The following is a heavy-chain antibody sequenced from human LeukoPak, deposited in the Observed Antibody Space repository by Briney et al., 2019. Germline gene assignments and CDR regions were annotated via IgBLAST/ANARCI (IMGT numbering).Heavy chain of an antibody. Sequence: GGSLRLSCAASGFTVSNHYMTWVRQAPGKGLEWVSVVYAGGSTYYAESVKGRFTIPRDNSKNTLHLQMNSLRAEDTAVYYCATSRAYGPGTEYRGQGTLVTVSS. CDR2: VYAGGST. CDR3: ATSRAYGPGTEY. J-gene: IGHJ4*02. V-gene: IGHV3-66*01. CDR1: GFTVSNHY. D-gene: IGHD6-13*01.